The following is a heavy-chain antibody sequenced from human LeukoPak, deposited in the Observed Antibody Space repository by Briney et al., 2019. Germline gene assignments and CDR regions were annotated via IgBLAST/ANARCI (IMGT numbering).Heavy chain of an antibody. J-gene: IGHJ4*02. Sequence: PGGSLRLSCAASGFTFSSYSMNWVRQAPGKGLEWVSSISSSSSYIYYADSVKGRFTISRDNAKNSLYLQMNSLRAEDTTVYYCAGVVCGGSCYLDYWGQGTLVTVSS. CDR2: ISSSSSYI. CDR3: AGVVCGGSCYLDY. V-gene: IGHV3-21*01. CDR1: GFTFSSYS. D-gene: IGHD2-15*01.